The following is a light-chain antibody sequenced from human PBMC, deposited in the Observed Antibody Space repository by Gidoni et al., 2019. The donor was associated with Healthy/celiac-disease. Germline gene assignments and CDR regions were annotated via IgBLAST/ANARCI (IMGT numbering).Light chain of an antibody. V-gene: IGLV2-14*01. CDR2: EVS. Sequence: QSALTQPASVSGDPGQQITISCTGTSSDVGGYNYVSWYQQHPGKAPKLMIYEVSNRPSGVSNRFSGSKSGNTASLTISGLQADDEADYYCSSYTSSSTPPYVFGTGTKVTVL. J-gene: IGLJ1*01. CDR3: SSYTSSSTPPYV. CDR1: SSDVGGYNY.